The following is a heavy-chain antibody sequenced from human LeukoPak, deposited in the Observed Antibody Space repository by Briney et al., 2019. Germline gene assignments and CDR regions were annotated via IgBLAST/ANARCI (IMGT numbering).Heavy chain of an antibody. CDR3: ARISAGGCIGGSCYVDY. J-gene: IGHJ4*02. D-gene: IGHD2-15*01. Sequence: PSETLSLTCAVNGGSFSGYFWSWVRQPPGKGLEWIGEINHSGSTYYNASLKSRITISVDTSKRQFSLRMNSVTAADTAVYYCARISAGGCIGGSCYVDYWGQGTLVTVSS. V-gene: IGHV4-34*01. CDR2: INHSGST. CDR1: GGSFSGYF.